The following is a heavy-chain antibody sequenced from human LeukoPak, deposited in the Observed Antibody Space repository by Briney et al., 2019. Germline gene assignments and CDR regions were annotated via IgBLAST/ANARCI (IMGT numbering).Heavy chain of an antibody. J-gene: IGHJ6*02. V-gene: IGHV1-3*01. CDR2: INAGNGNT. CDR3: AREIPYYYYGMDA. Sequence: ASVKVSCKASGYTFSRYAVHWVRQAPGQRLEWMGWINAGNGNTKYSQKFQGRVSITRDTSASTAYMELSSLRSEDTAVYYCAREIPYYYYGMDAWGLGTTVTVSS. D-gene: IGHD2-21*01. CDR1: GYTFSRYA.